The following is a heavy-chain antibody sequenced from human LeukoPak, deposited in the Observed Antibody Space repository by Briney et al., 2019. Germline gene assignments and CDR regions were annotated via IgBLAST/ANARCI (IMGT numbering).Heavy chain of an antibody. CDR1: GGTFSSYA. CDR2: IIPIFGTA. J-gene: IGHJ5*02. CDR3: ARDGRRRLDYGDSENWFAP. D-gene: IGHD4-17*01. Sequence: SVKVSCKASGGTFSSYAISWVRQAPGQGLEWMGGIIPIFGTANYAQKFQGRVTITADKSTSTAYMELSSLRSEDTAVYYCARDGRRRLDYGDSENWFAPWGQGTLVTVSS. V-gene: IGHV1-69*06.